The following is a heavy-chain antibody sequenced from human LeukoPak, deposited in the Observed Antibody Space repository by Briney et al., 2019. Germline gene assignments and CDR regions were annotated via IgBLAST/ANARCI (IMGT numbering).Heavy chain of an antibody. CDR1: GFTFSTYG. CDR2: ISNRGSTI. Sequence: GGSLRLSCAASGFTFSTYGMTWIRQAPGKGLEWVSYISNRGSTIHYADSVRGRFTISRYNAKKSLYLQMNSLRAEDTAVYYCARSADRSVYFREITLYYFDYWGQGTLVTVSS. D-gene: IGHD3-22*01. CDR3: ARSADRSVYFREITLYYFDY. J-gene: IGHJ4*02. V-gene: IGHV3-11*01.